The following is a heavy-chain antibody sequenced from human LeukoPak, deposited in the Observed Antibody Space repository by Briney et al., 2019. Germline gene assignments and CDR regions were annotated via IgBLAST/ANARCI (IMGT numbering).Heavy chain of an antibody. J-gene: IGHJ4*02. CDR2: IYTSGST. V-gene: IGHV4-61*02. CDR3: ASSEPRLLWFGELSPVRY. Sequence: SGTLSLTCTVSGGSISSGSYYWSWIRQPAGKGLEWIGRIYTSGSTNYNPSLKSRVAISVDTSKNQFSLKLSSVTAADTAVYYCASSEPRLLWFGELSPVRYWGQGTLVTVSS. D-gene: IGHD3-10*01. CDR1: GGSISSGSYY.